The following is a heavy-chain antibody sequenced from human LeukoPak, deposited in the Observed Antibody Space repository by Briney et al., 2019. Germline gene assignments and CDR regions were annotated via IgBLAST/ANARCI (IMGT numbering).Heavy chain of an antibody. Sequence: KPSETLSLTCAVYGGSFSGYYWSWIRQPPGKGLEWIGEINHSGSTNYNPSLKSRVTISVDTSKNQFSLKLSSVTAADTAVYYCARVSPHDYGDPNYFDYWGQGSLVTVSS. CDR2: INHSGST. D-gene: IGHD4-17*01. CDR3: ARVSPHDYGDPNYFDY. J-gene: IGHJ4*02. V-gene: IGHV4-34*01. CDR1: GGSFSGYY.